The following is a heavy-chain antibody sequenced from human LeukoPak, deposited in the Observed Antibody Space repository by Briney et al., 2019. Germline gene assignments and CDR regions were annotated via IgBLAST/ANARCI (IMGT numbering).Heavy chain of an antibody. CDR3: AKRVAEQSTSWYIDI. CDR2: IDGSGVTS. J-gene: IGHJ3*02. CDR1: GFTISSYT. D-gene: IGHD6-19*01. V-gene: IGHV3-23*02. Sequence: GGSLRLSCAASGFTISSYTMLWVRQAPGKGLEWVSAIDGSGVTSFYGDSVKARFTISRDNSKNTLYLQMNSLRAEDTALYYCAKRVAEQSTSWYIDIWGLGTMVTVSS.